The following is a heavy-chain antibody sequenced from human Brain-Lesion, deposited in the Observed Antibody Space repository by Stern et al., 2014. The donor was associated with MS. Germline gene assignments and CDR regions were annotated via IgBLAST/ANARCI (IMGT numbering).Heavy chain of an antibody. V-gene: IGHV4-31*03. Sequence: VQLVESGPGLVQPLQTLSLTCTVSGGSVSSGGYFWNRNRQPPGKGLEWIGHVYYSGSIAYNPSLKSRVTISVYTSKNQFSLRLRSVTAADTAVYYCARNPALWYFDLWGRGTLAAVSS. CDR1: GGSVSSGGYF. CDR3: ARNPALWYFDL. CDR2: VYYSGSI. J-gene: IGHJ2*01. D-gene: IGHD3-3*02.